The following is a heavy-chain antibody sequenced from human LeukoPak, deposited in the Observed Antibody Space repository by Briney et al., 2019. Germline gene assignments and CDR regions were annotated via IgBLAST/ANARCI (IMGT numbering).Heavy chain of an antibody. CDR3: ARGVAAGGRRLDP. J-gene: IGHJ5*02. CDR2: INPNSGGT. D-gene: IGHD2-15*01. CDR1: GYSFTGYW. V-gene: IGHV1-2*02. Sequence: GASVKVSCKTPGYSFTGYWIHWVRQAPGQGFEWLGWINPNSGGTNYAQKFQDSVSMTRDTSINTVYMELSSLRLDDTAVYYCARGVAAGGRRLDPWGQGTLITVSS.